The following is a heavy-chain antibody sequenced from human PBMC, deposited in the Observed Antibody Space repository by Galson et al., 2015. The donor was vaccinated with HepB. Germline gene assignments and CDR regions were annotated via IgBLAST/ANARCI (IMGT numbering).Heavy chain of an antibody. CDR3: AKDFYGSGNYPRIDY. CDR2: ISSSGGIT. J-gene: IGHJ4*02. CDR1: GFTFSSNA. V-gene: IGHV3-23*01. Sequence: SLRLSCAASGFTFSSNAMSWVRQAPGKGLEWVSAISSSGGITYYADSVKGRVTISRGNSKNTLFLQMDSLRADDTAVYYCAKDFYGSGNYPRIDYWGQGALVTVSS. D-gene: IGHD3-10*01.